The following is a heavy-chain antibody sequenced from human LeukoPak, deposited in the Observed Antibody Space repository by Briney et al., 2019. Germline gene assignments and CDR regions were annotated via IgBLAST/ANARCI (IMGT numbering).Heavy chain of an antibody. CDR2: ISGSGGDT. Sequence: GGSLRLSCAASGFTFSSYAMNWVRQAPGKGLEWVSISGSGGDTYCADSVKGRFTISRDNSKNTLYLQMNSLRAEDTAVYYCAKARGATYGTYYFDCWGQGTLATVSS. D-gene: IGHD4/OR15-4a*01. CDR1: GFTFSSYA. J-gene: IGHJ4*02. CDR3: AKARGATYGTYYFDC. V-gene: IGHV3-23*01.